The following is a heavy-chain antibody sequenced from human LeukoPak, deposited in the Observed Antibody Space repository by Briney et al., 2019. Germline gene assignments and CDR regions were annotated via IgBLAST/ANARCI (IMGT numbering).Heavy chain of an antibody. Sequence: GGSLRLSCAASGFTFSSYSMNWVRQAPGKGLEWVSYITSSSSTIYYADSVKGRFTISRDNAKNSLYLQMNSLRAEDTAVYNCARDFPRGILGAFDIWGQGTMVTVSS. D-gene: IGHD7-27*01. J-gene: IGHJ3*02. CDR1: GFTFSSYS. CDR3: ARDFPRGILGAFDI. V-gene: IGHV3-48*04. CDR2: ITSSSSTI.